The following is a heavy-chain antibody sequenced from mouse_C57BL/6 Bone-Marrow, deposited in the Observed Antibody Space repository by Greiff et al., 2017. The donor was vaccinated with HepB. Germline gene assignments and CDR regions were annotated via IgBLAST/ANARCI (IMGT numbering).Heavy chain of an antibody. V-gene: IGHV10-3*01. CDR1: GFTFNTYA. Sequence: EVKLVESGGGLVQPKGSLKLSCAASGFTFNTYAMHWVRQAPGKGLEWVARIRSKSSNYATYYADSVKDRFTISRDDSQSMLYLQMNNLKTEDTAMYYCVRDQGETAQATSDAMDYWGQGTSVTVSS. J-gene: IGHJ4*01. CDR2: IRSKSSNYAT. CDR3: VRDQGETAQATSDAMDY. D-gene: IGHD3-2*02.